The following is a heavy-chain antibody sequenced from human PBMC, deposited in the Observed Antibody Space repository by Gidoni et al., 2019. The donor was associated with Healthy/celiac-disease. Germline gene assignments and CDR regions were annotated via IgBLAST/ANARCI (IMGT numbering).Heavy chain of an antibody. Sequence: QVQLQASGPGLVKPSQPLPLTCAVSGASISSGGYYWSWIRQHPGKVLEWIGYIYYSGSTYYNPSLKSRVTISVDTSKNQFSLKLSSVTAADTAVYYCAGSSGWYNFDYWGQGTLVTVSS. J-gene: IGHJ4*02. CDR1: GASISSGGYY. V-gene: IGHV4-31*11. CDR2: IYYSGST. CDR3: AGSSGWYNFDY. D-gene: IGHD6-19*01.